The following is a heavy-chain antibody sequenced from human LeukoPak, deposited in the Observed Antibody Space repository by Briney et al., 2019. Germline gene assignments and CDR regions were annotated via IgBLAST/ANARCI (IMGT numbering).Heavy chain of an antibody. D-gene: IGHD6-13*01. CDR2: ISGENTYK. V-gene: IGHV3-11*03. CDR3: AKTRPLDSSSWSHGDY. Sequence: GGSLRLSCAASGFIFSDYYMTWIRQAPGKGLEWISYISGENTYKKYADSVRGRFTISRDNAKNTLYLQMNSLRAEDTAVYYCAKTRPLDSSSWSHGDYWGQGTLVTVSS. CDR1: GFIFSDYY. J-gene: IGHJ4*02.